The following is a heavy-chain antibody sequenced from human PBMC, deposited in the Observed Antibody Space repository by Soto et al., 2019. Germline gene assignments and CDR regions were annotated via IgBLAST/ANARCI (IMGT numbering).Heavy chain of an antibody. V-gene: IGHV4-39*01. Sequence: QLQLQESGPGLVKPSETLSLTCTVSGGSISSRSYYWGWIRQPPGKGLEWIGSMHPSGTNYYTPSLKSRATISVDTSKNQFSLKLSSVTAADTAVYYCARQTTVFAPGCFDNWGQGTLVTVSS. CDR1: GGSISSRSYY. J-gene: IGHJ4*02. D-gene: IGHD4-17*01. CDR3: ARQTTVFAPGCFDN. CDR2: MHPSGTN.